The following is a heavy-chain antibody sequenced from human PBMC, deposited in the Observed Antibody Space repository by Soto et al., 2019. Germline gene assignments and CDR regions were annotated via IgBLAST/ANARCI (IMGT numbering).Heavy chain of an antibody. CDR2: INHSGST. J-gene: IGHJ4*02. CDR3: ARGIPYYYDSSGYLPHFDY. CDR1: GGSFSGYY. V-gene: IGHV4-34*01. D-gene: IGHD3-22*01. Sequence: SGTLSLTCAVYGGSFSGYYWSWIRQPPGKGLEWIGEINHSGSTNYNPSLKSRVTISVDTSKNQFSLKLSSVTAADTAVYYCARGIPYYYDSSGYLPHFDYWGQGTLVTVSS.